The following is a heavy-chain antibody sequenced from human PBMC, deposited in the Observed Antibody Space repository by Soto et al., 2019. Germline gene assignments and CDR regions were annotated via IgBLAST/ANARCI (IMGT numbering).Heavy chain of an antibody. CDR3: EREETPWPLAYGLDV. CDR1: GFTFSSYA. D-gene: IGHD2-15*01. CDR2: ISYDGSNK. Sequence: GGSLRLSCAASGFTFSSYAMHWVRQAPGKGLEWVAVISYDGSNKYYADSVKGRFTISRDKSKNTLYLQMNSLRAEDTAVYYCEREETPWPLAYGLDVWGQGTTVTVSS. V-gene: IGHV3-30-3*01. J-gene: IGHJ6*02.